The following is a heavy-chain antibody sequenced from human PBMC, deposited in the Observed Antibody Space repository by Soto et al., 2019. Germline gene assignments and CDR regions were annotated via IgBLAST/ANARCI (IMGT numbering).Heavy chain of an antibody. V-gene: IGHV3-49*03. CDR2: IRSKAYGGTT. Sequence: PGGSLRLSCTASGFTFGDYAMSWFRQAPGKGLEWVGFIRSKAYGGTTEYAASVKGRFTISRDDSKSIAYLQMNSLKTEDTAVYYCTRKTVVQAAYWFDPWGQGTLVTVSS. CDR3: TRKTVVQAAYWFDP. CDR1: GFTFGDYA. D-gene: IGHD2-2*01. J-gene: IGHJ5*02.